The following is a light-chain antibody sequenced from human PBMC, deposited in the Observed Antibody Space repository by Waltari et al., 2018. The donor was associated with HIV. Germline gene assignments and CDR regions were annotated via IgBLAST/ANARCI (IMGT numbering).Light chain of an antibody. V-gene: IGLV1-40*01. J-gene: IGLJ1*01. Sequence: QSVLTQAPSVSGAPGQRVTISCTGSNSNLGADHFVPWYQQLPGRGPKLLIYANSSRPSGVPDRFSGSKSGTSASLAITGLQADDEADYYCQSYDTSLDSYIFGTGTKVTVL. CDR2: ANS. CDR1: NSNLGADHF. CDR3: QSYDTSLDSYI.